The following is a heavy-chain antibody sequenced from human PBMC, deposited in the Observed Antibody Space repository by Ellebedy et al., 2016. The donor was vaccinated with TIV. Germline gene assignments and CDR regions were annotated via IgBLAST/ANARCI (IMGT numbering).Heavy chain of an antibody. Sequence: PGGSLRLSCAASGFTLSNYAMNWVRQAPGKGLEWVSGISGGGPDTFYIDSVKGRFTISRDAAKNTLSLQMNSLRVEDTAVYYCAKGGPRTAMILDLWGQGTLVTVSS. CDR2: ISGGGPDT. CDR3: AKGGPRTAMILDL. D-gene: IGHD5-18*01. CDR1: GFTLSNYA. J-gene: IGHJ4*02. V-gene: IGHV3-23*01.